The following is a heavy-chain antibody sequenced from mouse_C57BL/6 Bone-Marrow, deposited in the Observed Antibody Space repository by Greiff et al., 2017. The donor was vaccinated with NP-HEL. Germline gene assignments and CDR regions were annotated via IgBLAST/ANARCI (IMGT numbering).Heavy chain of an antibody. D-gene: IGHD1-1*01. CDR3: TRLYGSSLYYAMDY. CDR1: GYTFTSYW. V-gene: IGHV1-5*01. J-gene: IGHJ4*01. Sequence: EVKLVESGTVLARPGASVKMSCKTSGYTFTSYWMHWVKQRPGQGLEWIGAIYPGNSDTSYNQKFKGKAKLTAVTSASTAYMELSSLTNEDSAVYYCTRLYGSSLYYAMDYWGQGTSVTVSS. CDR2: IYPGNSDT.